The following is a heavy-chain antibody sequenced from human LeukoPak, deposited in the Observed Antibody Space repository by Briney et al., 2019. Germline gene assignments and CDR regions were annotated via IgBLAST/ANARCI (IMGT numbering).Heavy chain of an antibody. V-gene: IGHV1-46*01. J-gene: IGHJ4*02. Sequence: ASVTVSCTASGYTFTFYSMYWGCDAPGQGVGWVGIINTSGGSTNNAQTFQGRITMTSDTSTSTVYMELSSLRSEDTAVYYCARDFVSSGWYDYWGQGTLVTVSS. CDR2: INTSGGST. D-gene: IGHD6-19*01. CDR3: ARDFVSSGWYDY. CDR1: GYTFTFYS.